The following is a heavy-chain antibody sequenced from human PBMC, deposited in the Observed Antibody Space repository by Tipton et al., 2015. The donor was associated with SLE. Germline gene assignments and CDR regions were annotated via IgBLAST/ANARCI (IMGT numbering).Heavy chain of an antibody. CDR3: ARTAGYSSSCLDY. CDR1: GFTFSSYA. CDR2: ISSSGSTI. Sequence: SLRLSCAASGFTFSSYAMSWVRQAPGKGLEWVSYISSSGSTIYYADSVKGRFTISRDNAKNSLYLQMNSLRAEDTAVYYCARTAGYSSSCLDYWGQGTLVTVSS. D-gene: IGHD6-13*01. J-gene: IGHJ4*02. V-gene: IGHV3-48*03.